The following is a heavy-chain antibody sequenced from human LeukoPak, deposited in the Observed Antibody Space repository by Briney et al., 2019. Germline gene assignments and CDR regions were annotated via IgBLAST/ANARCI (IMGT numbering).Heavy chain of an antibody. CDR1: VGSLSSGGYS. V-gene: IGHV4-30-2*01. D-gene: IGHD2-15*01. J-gene: IGHJ4*02. CDR3: ARLRQYCSGGSCYGNYFDY. Sequence: SETLSLTCAVSVGSLSSGGYSWSWIRQPPGKGLEWIGYIYHSGSIYYNPSLKSRVTISVDRSKKQFSLRLSSVTAADTAVYYCARLRQYCSGGSCYGNYFDYWGQGTLVTVSS. CDR2: IYHSGSI.